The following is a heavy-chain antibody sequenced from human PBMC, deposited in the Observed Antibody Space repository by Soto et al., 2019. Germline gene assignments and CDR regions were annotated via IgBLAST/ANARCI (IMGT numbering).Heavy chain of an antibody. Sequence: QVQLQESGPGLVKPSQTLSLTCTVSGGSVSSGDYYWTWIRHHPGKGLEWIAYIYHSGTTYHNPSLKGRLAISVDTSKNQFSLKLNSVTAADTAVYYCARQASQGWFASWGQGTLVTVSS. CDR3: ARQASQGWFAS. CDR1: GGSVSSGDYY. CDR2: IYHSGTT. V-gene: IGHV4-31*03. J-gene: IGHJ5*01.